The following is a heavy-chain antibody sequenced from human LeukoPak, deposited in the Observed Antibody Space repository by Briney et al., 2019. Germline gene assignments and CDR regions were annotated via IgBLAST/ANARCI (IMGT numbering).Heavy chain of an antibody. V-gene: IGHV4-59*08. Sequence: SETLSLTCTVSGGSMNNYYWNWIRQPPGKGLEWIGYSYYSGSTNYNPSLKSRANISVDTSKSQFSLNVSSVTAADTAVYYCARLGSVAMPFDYWGQGTLVTVSS. D-gene: IGHD2-2*01. CDR3: ARLGSVAMPFDY. CDR2: SYYSGST. J-gene: IGHJ4*02. CDR1: GGSMNNYY.